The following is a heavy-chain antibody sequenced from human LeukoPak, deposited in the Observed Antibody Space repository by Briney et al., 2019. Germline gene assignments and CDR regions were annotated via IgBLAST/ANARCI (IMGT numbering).Heavy chain of an antibody. V-gene: IGHV3-49*04. Sequence: QAGGSLRLSCAASGFTFSSYAMSWVRQAPGKGLEWVGFIRSKAYGGTTEYAASVKGRFTISRDDSKSITYLQMNSLKTEDTAVYYCTRATYYYDSSGYYYRLFDYWGQGTLVTVSS. CDR3: TRATYYYDSSGYYYRLFDY. D-gene: IGHD3-22*01. CDR1: GFTFSSYA. J-gene: IGHJ4*02. CDR2: IRSKAYGGTT.